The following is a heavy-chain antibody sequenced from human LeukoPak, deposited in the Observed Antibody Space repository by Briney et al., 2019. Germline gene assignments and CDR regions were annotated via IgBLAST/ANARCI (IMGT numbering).Heavy chain of an antibody. V-gene: IGHV3-7*01. D-gene: IGHD2-2*01. Sequence: PGGSLRLSCAVSGFTFKNYWMNWVRQAPGRGLEWVANIKQDGSEKYYVDSVKGRFTISRDNAKNSLYLQMNSLRAEDTAVYYCARGGSSTSYWGQGTLVTVSS. J-gene: IGHJ4*02. CDR2: IKQDGSEK. CDR3: ARGGSSTSY. CDR1: GFTFKNYW.